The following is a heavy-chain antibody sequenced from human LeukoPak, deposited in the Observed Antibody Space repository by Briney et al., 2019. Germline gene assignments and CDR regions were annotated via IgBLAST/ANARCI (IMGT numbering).Heavy chain of an antibody. CDR2: INTDESEK. Sequence: PGGSLRLSWAASGFTFSSYCMNWVRQAPGKGLKWVANINTDESEKYYVDSVNGRFTISRDNAKNSLYLQMNSLRAEDTAIYYCVRCRTTVTAMPGYWGQGTLVTVSS. V-gene: IGHV3-7*03. J-gene: IGHJ4*02. D-gene: IGHD4-17*01. CDR3: VRCRTTVTAMPGY. CDR1: GFTFSSYC.